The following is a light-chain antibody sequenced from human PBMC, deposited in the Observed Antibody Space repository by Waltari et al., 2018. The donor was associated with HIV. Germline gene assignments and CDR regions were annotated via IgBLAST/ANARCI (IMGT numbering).Light chain of an antibody. J-gene: IGLJ2*01. CDR3: QVWDRSYKEAV. CDR2: DDI. CDR1: HLARTR. V-gene: IGLV3-21*02. Sequence: SSVLTPPHSVSVAPGQTATLSCGHLARTRVPWYRQKPGRAPLLVVLDDIARSSGTPARFSGARSGERATLTIRGVEAGDEADYYCQVWDRSYKEAVFGGGT.